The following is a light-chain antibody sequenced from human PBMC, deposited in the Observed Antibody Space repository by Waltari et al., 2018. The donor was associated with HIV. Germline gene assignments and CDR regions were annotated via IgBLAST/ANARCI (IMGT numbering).Light chain of an antibody. Sequence: DIVMTQSPDSLAVSLGERATINCRSRQSFLSTSDNKNYLAWYQQKPGQPPKLLISWASTRESGVPARFSGSGSVTDFTLTISSLQAEDVAVYYCQQYFTTPITFGQGTRLEIK. J-gene: IGKJ5*01. CDR1: QSFLSTSDNKNY. V-gene: IGKV4-1*01. CDR3: QQYFTTPIT. CDR2: WAS.